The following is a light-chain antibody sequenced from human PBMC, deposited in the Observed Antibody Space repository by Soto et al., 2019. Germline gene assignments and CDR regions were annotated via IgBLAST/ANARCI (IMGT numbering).Light chain of an antibody. J-gene: IGKJ1*01. CDR1: QSVSSN. V-gene: IGKV3-15*01. Sequence: EIVMTQSPATLSVSPGERVTLSCRASQSVSSNLAWYQQKPGQAPRLLIYGASTGATGIPARFSGSGSGTEFTLTISSLQSEDFAIYYCQQYYDWPLWTFGQGTKVEIK. CDR2: GAS. CDR3: QQYYDWPLWT.